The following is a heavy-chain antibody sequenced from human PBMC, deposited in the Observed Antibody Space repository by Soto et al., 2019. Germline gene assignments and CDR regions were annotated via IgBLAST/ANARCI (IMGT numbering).Heavy chain of an antibody. CDR1: GFTFSDYY. Sequence: QVQMVESGGGLVKPGGSLRLSCAASGFTFSDYYISWVRQAPGKGLEWVSYISNSGSYTAYADSVKGRFTISRDNAKKSVDLQMRSLRINHTAVYYCARDGSTNLLGAFDFWGQGAVDTVAS. J-gene: IGHJ4*02. CDR3: ARDGSTNLLGAFDF. D-gene: IGHD7-27*01. CDR2: ISNSGSYT. V-gene: IGHV3-11*06.